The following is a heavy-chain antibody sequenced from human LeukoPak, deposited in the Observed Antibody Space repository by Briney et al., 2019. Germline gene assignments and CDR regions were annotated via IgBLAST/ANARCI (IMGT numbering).Heavy chain of an antibody. Sequence: GGSLRLSCAASSFTFSSYWMSWVRQAPGKGLEWVANINQDGSEKRYVDSVKDRFTISRDNAETSLYLQMNSLRAEDTAVYYCAREGGSGWYSGWFDPWGQGTLVTVSS. CDR2: INQDGSEK. J-gene: IGHJ5*02. D-gene: IGHD6-19*01. V-gene: IGHV3-7*01. CDR1: SFTFSSYW. CDR3: AREGGSGWYSGWFDP.